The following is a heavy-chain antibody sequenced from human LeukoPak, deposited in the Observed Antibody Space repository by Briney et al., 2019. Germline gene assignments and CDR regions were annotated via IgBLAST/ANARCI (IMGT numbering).Heavy chain of an antibody. V-gene: IGHV1-69*06. CDR2: TIPIFGTA. CDR3: ARGSYCSSTSCYSYFDY. D-gene: IGHD2-2*01. J-gene: IGHJ4*02. Sequence: SVKLSCKASGATFTSYAISWVRQAPGQGLEWMGGTIPIFGTANYAQKFQGRVTITADKSTSTAYMELSSLRSEDTAVYYCARGSYCSSTSCYSYFDYWGQGTLVTVSS. CDR1: GATFTSYA.